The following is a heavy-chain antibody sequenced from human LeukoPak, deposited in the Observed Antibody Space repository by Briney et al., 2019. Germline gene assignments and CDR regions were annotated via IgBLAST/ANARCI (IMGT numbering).Heavy chain of an antibody. Sequence: SVKVSCKASGGTFSSYAISWVRQAPGQGLEWMGRIIPILGIANYAQKFQGRVTIIADKSTSTAYMELSSLRSEDTAVYYCARTYYDFWSGFGDQSFDYWGQGTLVTVSS. CDR2: IIPILGIA. V-gene: IGHV1-69*04. CDR1: GGTFSSYA. D-gene: IGHD3-3*01. J-gene: IGHJ4*02. CDR3: ARTYYDFWSGFGDQSFDY.